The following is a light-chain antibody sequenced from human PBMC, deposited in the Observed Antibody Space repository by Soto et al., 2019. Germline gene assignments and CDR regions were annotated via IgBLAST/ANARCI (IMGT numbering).Light chain of an antibody. J-gene: IGKJ1*01. Sequence: EVMMTQFPDTVSVTPGETVTLSCGASQSVRTNLAWYQQRPEQPPRLIFRDSTSRASDTPARFSGSGSGTISTLAISSVQSEFFAFYCCQQYAYWPETFGQGTKVDIK. CDR3: QQYAYWPET. V-gene: IGKV3D-15*01. CDR2: DST. CDR1: QSVRTN.